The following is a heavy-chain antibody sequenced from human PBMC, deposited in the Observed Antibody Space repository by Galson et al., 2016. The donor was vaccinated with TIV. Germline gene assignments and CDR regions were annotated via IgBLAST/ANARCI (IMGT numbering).Heavy chain of an antibody. CDR1: GFTFSSYA. CDR2: ISPSGTI. Sequence: SLRLSCAGSGFTFSSYAVNWVRQAPGKGLEWISYISPSGTIYYADSVKGRFTISRDNAKNSLFLQMNSLRAEDTAVYFCARVATFVDAFDLWGQGTVVTVSS. J-gene: IGHJ3*01. D-gene: IGHD5-12*01. CDR3: ARVATFVDAFDL. V-gene: IGHV3-48*03.